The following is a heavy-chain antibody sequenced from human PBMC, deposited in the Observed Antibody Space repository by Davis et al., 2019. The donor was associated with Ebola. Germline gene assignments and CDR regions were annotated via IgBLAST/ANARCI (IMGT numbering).Heavy chain of an antibody. Sequence: SLKISCAASGFTFDDYAMHWVRQAPGKGLEWVSGISWNSGSIGYADSVKGRFTISRDNAKNSLYLQMNSLKTEETAVYYCSRDDYPVWGQGTLVTVSS. CDR1: GFTFDDYA. CDR2: ISWNSGSI. D-gene: IGHD4-11*01. J-gene: IGHJ4*02. CDR3: SRDDYPV. V-gene: IGHV3-9*01.